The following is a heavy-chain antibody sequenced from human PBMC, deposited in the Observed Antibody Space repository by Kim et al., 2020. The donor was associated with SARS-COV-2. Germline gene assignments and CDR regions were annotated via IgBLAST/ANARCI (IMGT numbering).Heavy chain of an antibody. V-gene: IGHV6-1*01. CDR3: ARDGGIAAAGLFDY. J-gene: IGHJ4*02. Sequence: VSVKSQITINPDTSKNLFSLQLNSVTPEDTAVYYCARDGGIAAAGLFDYWGQGTLVTVSS. D-gene: IGHD6-13*01.